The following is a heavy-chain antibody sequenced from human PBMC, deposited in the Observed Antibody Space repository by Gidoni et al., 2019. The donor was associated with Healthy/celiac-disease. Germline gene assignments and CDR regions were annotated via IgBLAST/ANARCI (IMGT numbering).Heavy chain of an antibody. CDR3: ARELGKLRYDAFDI. CDR2: IYYSGST. Sequence: QVQLQESGTGLVKPSETLSLTCTVSGGAISSYYWSWIRQPPGKGLEWIGYIYYSGSTNYNPSLKSRVTISVDTSKNQFSLKLSSVTAADTAVYYCARELGKLRYDAFDIWGQGTMVTVAS. V-gene: IGHV4-59*01. J-gene: IGHJ3*02. D-gene: IGHD7-27*01. CDR1: GGAISSYY.